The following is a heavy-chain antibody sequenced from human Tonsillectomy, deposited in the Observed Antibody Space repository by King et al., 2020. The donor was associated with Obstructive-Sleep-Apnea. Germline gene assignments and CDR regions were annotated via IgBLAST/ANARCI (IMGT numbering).Heavy chain of an antibody. CDR1: GYTFTSYD. CDR2: MNPNSGNT. V-gene: IGHV1-8*01. Sequence: QLVQSGAEVKKPGASVKVSCKASGYTFTSYDINWVRQAAGQGLEWMGWMNPNSGNTGYAQKFQDRVTMTRSTSISTAYMELSSLRSEDMAVYYCVGARPPLWIGDAFYGSQGTRVTGPS. J-gene: IGHJ4*02. D-gene: IGHD3-10*01. CDR3: VGARPPLWIGDAFY.